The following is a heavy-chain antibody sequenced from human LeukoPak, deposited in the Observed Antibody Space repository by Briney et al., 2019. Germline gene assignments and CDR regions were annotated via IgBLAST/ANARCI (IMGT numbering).Heavy chain of an antibody. D-gene: IGHD6-19*01. J-gene: IGHJ3*02. CDR3: ARDNEQWLVQGAFDI. Sequence: ASVKVSCKASGYTFTGYYMHWVRQAPGQGLEWMGWINPNSGGTNYAQKFQGRVTMTRDTSISTAYMELSRLRSDDTAVYYCARDNEQWLVQGAFDIWGHGTMVTVSS. CDR1: GYTFTGYY. CDR2: INPNSGGT. V-gene: IGHV1-2*02.